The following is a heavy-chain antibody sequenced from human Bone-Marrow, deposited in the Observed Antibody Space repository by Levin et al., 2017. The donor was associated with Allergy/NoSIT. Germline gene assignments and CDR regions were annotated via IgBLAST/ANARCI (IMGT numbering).Heavy chain of an antibody. CDR3: AARNIAAPK. Sequence: GESLKISCVGSGFTFARSGMSWVRQVPGQGLEWVSGISVSGGSPYYGDSATGRFTISRDNSKNTLFLQMNSLRVEDTAVYYCAARNIAAPKWGQGTLVTVSS. CDR1: GFTFARSG. V-gene: IGHV3-23*01. D-gene: IGHD6-6*01. J-gene: IGHJ4*02. CDR2: ISVSGGSP.